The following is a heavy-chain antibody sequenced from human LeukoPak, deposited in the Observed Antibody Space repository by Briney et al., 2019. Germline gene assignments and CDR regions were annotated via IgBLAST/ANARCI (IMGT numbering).Heavy chain of an antibody. Sequence: ARSLRLSCAASGFTFSSYGMHWVRQAPGKGLEWVAVISYDGNNRYYADSVKGRSTISRDNSKNTLYLQRNSLRAEDTAVYFCAKDHYYYDSSGYYYCDYWGQGTLVTVSS. CDR3: AKDHYYYDSSGYYYCDY. CDR2: ISYDGNNR. CDR1: GFTFSSYG. J-gene: IGHJ4*02. D-gene: IGHD3-22*01. V-gene: IGHV3-30*18.